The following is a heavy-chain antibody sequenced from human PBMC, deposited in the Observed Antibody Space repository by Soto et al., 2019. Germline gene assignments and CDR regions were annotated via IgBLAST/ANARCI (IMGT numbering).Heavy chain of an antibody. Sequence: EVQLVESGGGLVQPGRSLRLSCAASGFTFDDYAMHWVRQAPGKGLEWVSGISWNSGSIGYADSVKGRFTISRDNAKNSLYLQMNSLRAEDTALYYCAKDIKPRYYYDSSGLGAFDIWGQGTMVTVSS. J-gene: IGHJ3*02. CDR3: AKDIKPRYYYDSSGLGAFDI. V-gene: IGHV3-9*01. D-gene: IGHD3-22*01. CDR1: GFTFDDYA. CDR2: ISWNSGSI.